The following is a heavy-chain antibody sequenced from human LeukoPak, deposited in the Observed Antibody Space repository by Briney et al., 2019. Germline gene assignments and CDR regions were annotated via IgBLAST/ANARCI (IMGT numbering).Heavy chain of an antibody. Sequence: SETLSLTCAVYGGSFSGYYWSWIRQPPGKGLEWIGEIDHSGSTNYNPSLKSRVTISVDTSKNQFSLKLSSVTAADTAVYYCARRRIYGSPNYDYWGQGTLVTVSS. CDR3: ARRRIYGSPNYDY. D-gene: IGHD2-15*01. V-gene: IGHV4-34*01. J-gene: IGHJ4*02. CDR2: IDHSGST. CDR1: GGSFSGYY.